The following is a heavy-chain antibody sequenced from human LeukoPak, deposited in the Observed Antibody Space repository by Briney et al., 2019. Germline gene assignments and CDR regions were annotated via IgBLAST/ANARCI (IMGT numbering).Heavy chain of an antibody. Sequence: SGGSLRLSCAASGFTFSDYYMSWIRQAPGKGLEWVSYISSSSSTIYYADSVKGRFTISRDNAKNSLYLQMNSLRAEDTAVYYCASWDYVWGSYRYGSPVYFDYWGQGTLVTVSS. CDR3: ASWDYVWGSYRYGSPVYFDY. V-gene: IGHV3-11*04. J-gene: IGHJ4*02. CDR2: ISSSSSTI. D-gene: IGHD3-16*02. CDR1: GFTFSDYY.